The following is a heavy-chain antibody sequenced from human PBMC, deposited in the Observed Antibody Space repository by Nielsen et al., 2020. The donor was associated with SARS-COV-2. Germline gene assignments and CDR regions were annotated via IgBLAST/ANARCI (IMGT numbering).Heavy chain of an antibody. CDR1: GYTLTELS. J-gene: IGHJ6*02. D-gene: IGHD5-18*01. Sequence: ASVKVSCKVSGYTLTELSMHWVRQAPGKGLEWMGGFDPEDGETIYAQKFQGRVTMTEDTSTDTAYMELSSLRSEDTAVYYCARVQGRYGYYYYYGMGVWSQGTTVPVSS. CDR2: FDPEDGET. CDR3: ARVQGRYGYYYYYGMGV. V-gene: IGHV1-24*01.